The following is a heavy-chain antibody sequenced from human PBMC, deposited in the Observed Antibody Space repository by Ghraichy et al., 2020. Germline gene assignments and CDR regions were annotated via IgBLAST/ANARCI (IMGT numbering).Heavy chain of an antibody. D-gene: IGHD2-2*01. J-gene: IGHJ4*02. Sequence: ASVKVSCKASGYTFTNYAIHWVRQAPGQRLEWMGWINAGNGNTKYSQKFQGRVSITRDTSASTAYMELRSLRSEDTAVYYCASCPGTSCVNEGFGYWGQGTLVTVSS. CDR2: INAGNGNT. V-gene: IGHV1-3*01. CDR1: GYTFTNYA. CDR3: ASCPGTSCVNEGFGY.